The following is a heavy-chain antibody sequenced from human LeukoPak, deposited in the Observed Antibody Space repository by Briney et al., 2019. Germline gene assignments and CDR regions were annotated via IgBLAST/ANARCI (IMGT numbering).Heavy chain of an antibody. CDR1: CYTFTNYC. J-gene: IGHJ4*02. D-gene: IGHD3-16*01. CDR2: ISAYNGNT. V-gene: IGHV1-18*01. CDR3: AIMGARWGFDY. Sequence: ASVKASCKGSCYTFTNYCIDWVRQAPGQGVEWRGWISAYNGNTNYAQKFQGRITLTTDESTSTAYMELRSLISDDTAVYYCAIMGARWGFDYWGQGTLVTVPA.